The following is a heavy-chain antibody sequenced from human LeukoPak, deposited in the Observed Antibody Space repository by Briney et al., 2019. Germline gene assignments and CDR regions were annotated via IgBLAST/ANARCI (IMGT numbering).Heavy chain of an antibody. J-gene: IGHJ4*02. CDR2: IYTSGST. V-gene: IGHV4-61*02. CDR1: GGSISSGSYY. D-gene: IGHD3-22*01. CDR3: ARDPDYDSSRGAFDY. Sequence: SQTLSLTCTVSGGSISSGSYYWSWIRQPAGKGLEWIGRIYTSGSTNYNPFLKSRVTISVDTSKNQFSLKLSSVTAADTAVYYCARDPDYDSSRGAFDYWGQGTLVTVSS.